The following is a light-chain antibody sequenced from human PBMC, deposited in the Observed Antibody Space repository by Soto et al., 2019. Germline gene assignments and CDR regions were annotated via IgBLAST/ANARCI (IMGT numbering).Light chain of an antibody. CDR1: QNIGVW. CDR3: QQWSLYSWT. Sequence: QTPPTPSASCLDRLTIACRASQNIGVWLAWYQQKPGKVPSLLIYKTSTLEDGVPSRFSGTGSGTDFTLTIYNLQPDDAATYYCQQWSLYSWTFGQGTKVDIK. V-gene: IGKV1-5*03. CDR2: KTS. J-gene: IGKJ1*01.